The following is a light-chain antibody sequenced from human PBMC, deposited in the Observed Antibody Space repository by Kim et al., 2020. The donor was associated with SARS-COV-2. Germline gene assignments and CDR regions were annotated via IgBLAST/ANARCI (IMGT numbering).Light chain of an antibody. J-gene: IGKJ4*01. CDR1: QDIVNW. V-gene: IGKV1-12*01. CDR3: QQTVSFPLT. Sequence: ASVGGRVTITCRANQDIVNWVAWYQQKPGKGPRLRIYAASNLQGGVPPRFSGGGSGTDFTLTISSLQPEDSATYFCQQTVSFPLTFGGGTKVDIK. CDR2: AAS.